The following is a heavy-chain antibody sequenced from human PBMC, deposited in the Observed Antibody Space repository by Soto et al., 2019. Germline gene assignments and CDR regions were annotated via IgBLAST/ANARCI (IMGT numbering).Heavy chain of an antibody. D-gene: IGHD5-12*01. CDR2: LSRSGGAT. CDR3: AKGEMATIRNSFDP. V-gene: IGHV3-23*01. Sequence: GGSLRLSCVTSALSLTSCSMSWVRQTPGKGLEWVSALSRSGGATYYADSVKGRFTISRDTSTNTLYLQMSNLRAEDTAIYYCAKGEMATIRNSFDPWGQGTLVTVSS. J-gene: IGHJ5*02. CDR1: ALSLTSCS.